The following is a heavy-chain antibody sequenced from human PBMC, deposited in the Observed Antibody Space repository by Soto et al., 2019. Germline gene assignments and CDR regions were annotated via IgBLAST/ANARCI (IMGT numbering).Heavy chain of an antibody. J-gene: IGHJ4*02. Sequence: PGGSLRLSCAASGFTFSSYAMHWVRQAPGKGLEWVAVISYDGSNKYYADSVKGRFTISRDNSKNTLYLQMNSLRAEDTAVYYCARVHLDNYDSSGYYFYYFDYWGQGTLVTAPQ. D-gene: IGHD3-22*01. CDR2: ISYDGSNK. CDR3: ARVHLDNYDSSGYYFYYFDY. V-gene: IGHV3-30-3*01. CDR1: GFTFSSYA.